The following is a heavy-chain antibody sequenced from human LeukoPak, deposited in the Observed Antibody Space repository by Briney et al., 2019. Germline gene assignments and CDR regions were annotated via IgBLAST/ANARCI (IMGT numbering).Heavy chain of an antibody. J-gene: IGHJ6*02. CDR2: IYPGDADT. V-gene: IGHV5-51*01. D-gene: IGHD1-26*01. Sequence: GESLKISCNGSGYSFTSYWIGWVRQRPGKGREWRGIIYPGDADTRYSPSFQGQVTISADKSTSTAYLQSSSLKASDPAMYYCAGSIVGATTNYYGMDVWGQGTTVTVSS. CDR1: GYSFTSYW. CDR3: AGSIVGATTNYYGMDV.